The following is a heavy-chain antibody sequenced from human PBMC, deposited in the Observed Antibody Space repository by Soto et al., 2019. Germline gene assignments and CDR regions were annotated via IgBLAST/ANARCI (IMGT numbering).Heavy chain of an antibody. V-gene: IGHV1-69*01. Sequence: QVQLVQSGAEVRKPGSSVRVSCKASGGSFNRHTISWVRQAPGQGLEWMGGIIPIFGTANHAQKFQGRVTIIADESTSTVYMELSSLRSDDTAVYYCARERWGSNTIYYFDYWGQGTLVTVSS. CDR2: IIPIFGTA. CDR3: ARERWGSNTIYYFDY. CDR1: GGSFNRHT. J-gene: IGHJ4*02. D-gene: IGHD3-16*01.